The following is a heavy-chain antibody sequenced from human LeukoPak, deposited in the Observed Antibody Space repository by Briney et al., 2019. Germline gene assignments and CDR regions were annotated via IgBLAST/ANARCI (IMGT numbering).Heavy chain of an antibody. Sequence: ASVKVSCKASGYTFTSYGISWVRQAPGQGLEWMGWISAYNGNTNNAQKLQGRVTMTTDTSTSTAYMELRSLRSDDTAVYYCARVLRGRIVLIGDMDVWGQGTTVTVSS. J-gene: IGHJ6*02. D-gene: IGHD2-8*01. V-gene: IGHV1-18*01. CDR3: ARVLRGRIVLIGDMDV. CDR2: ISAYNGNT. CDR1: GYTFTSYG.